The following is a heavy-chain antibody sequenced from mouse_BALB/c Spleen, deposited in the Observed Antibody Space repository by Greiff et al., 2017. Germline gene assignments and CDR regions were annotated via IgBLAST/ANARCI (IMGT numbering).Heavy chain of an antibody. D-gene: IGHD2-3*01. J-gene: IGHJ3*01. CDR3: ARGKNGYYGGFAY. V-gene: IGHV5-17*02. Sequence: EVMLVESGGGLVQPGGSRKLSCAASGFTFSSFGMHWVRQAPEKGLEWVAYISSGSSTIYYADTVKGRFTISRDNPKNTLFLQMTSLRSEDTAMYYCARGKNGYYGGFAYWGQGTLVTVSA. CDR1: GFTFSSFG. CDR2: ISSGSSTI.